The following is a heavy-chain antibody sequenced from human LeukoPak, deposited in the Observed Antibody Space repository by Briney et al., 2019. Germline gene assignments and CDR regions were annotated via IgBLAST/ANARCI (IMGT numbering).Heavy chain of an antibody. CDR2: ISDSGGST. Sequence: GGSLRLSCAASGFTFSSYAMSWVRQAPGKGLEWVSAISDSGGSTYYADSVKGRFTISRDNSKNTLYLQMNSLRAEDTAVYYCAKTTNSGYDKDIYYYYGMDVWGQGTTVTVSS. CDR1: GFTFSSYA. J-gene: IGHJ6*02. V-gene: IGHV3-23*01. CDR3: AKTTNSGYDKDIYYYYGMDV. D-gene: IGHD5-12*01.